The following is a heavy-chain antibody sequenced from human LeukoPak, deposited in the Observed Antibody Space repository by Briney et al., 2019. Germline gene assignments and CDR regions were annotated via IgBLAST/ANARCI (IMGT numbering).Heavy chain of an antibody. CDR1: GYTFNNYG. CDR3: ATLRSKKGGSYFDP. J-gene: IGHJ5*02. Sequence: ASVKVSCKASGYTFNNYGISWVRQAPGQGLEWMGWVTSYNGDTNYAQKFQGRVTMSTDTSTSTAYMELRSLRSEDTAVYYCATLRSKKGGSYFDPWGQGTLVTVSS. D-gene: IGHD1-26*01. CDR2: VTSYNGDT. V-gene: IGHV1-18*01.